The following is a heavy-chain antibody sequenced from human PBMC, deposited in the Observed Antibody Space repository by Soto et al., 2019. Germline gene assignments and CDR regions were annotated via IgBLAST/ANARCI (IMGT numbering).Heavy chain of an antibody. Sequence: EVQLVESGGGLVQPGGSLRLSCAASGFTFSSYWMHWVRQAPGKGLVWVSRINCDGSSTSYADSVKGRFTISRNNAKNTLYLQMNSLKAEDTAVYYCVRTSLVVAAATREDYWGQGNLVTVSS. CDR3: VRTSLVVAAATREDY. J-gene: IGHJ4*02. D-gene: IGHD2-15*01. CDR1: GFTFSSYW. V-gene: IGHV3-74*01. CDR2: INCDGSST.